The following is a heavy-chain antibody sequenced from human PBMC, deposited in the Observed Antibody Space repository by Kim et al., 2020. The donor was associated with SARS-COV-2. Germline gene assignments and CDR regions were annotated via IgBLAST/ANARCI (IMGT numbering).Heavy chain of an antibody. V-gene: IGHV3-30*18. CDR3: ANRYFVY. CDR1: GFTFSSYG. Sequence: GGSLRLSCAASGFTFSSYGMHWVRQAPGKGLEWVAVISYDGSNKYYADSVKGRFTISRDNSKNTLYLQMNSLRAEDTAVYYCANRYFVYWGQGTLVTVSS. J-gene: IGHJ4*02. D-gene: IGHD1-20*01. CDR2: ISYDGSNK.